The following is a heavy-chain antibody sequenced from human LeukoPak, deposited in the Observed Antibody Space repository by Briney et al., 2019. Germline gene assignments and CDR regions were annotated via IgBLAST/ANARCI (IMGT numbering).Heavy chain of an antibody. V-gene: IGHV1-2*02. J-gene: IGHJ4*02. CDR3: ARDPGGYNWNYVDY. CDR1: GYTFTGYY. Sequence: ASVKVSCKASGYTFTGYYMHWVRQAPGQGLEWKGWINPNSGGTNYAQKFQGRVTMTRDTSISTAYMELSRLRSDDTAVYYCARDPGGYNWNYVDYWGQGTLVTVSS. CDR2: INPNSGGT. D-gene: IGHD1-20*01.